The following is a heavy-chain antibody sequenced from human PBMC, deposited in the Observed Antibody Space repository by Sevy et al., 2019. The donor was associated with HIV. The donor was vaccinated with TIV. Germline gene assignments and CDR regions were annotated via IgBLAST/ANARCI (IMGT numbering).Heavy chain of an antibody. V-gene: IGHV3-30*18. CDR3: AKDGGVIISYGMDV. CDR1: GFTFSSYG. D-gene: IGHD3-10*01. Sequence: GGSLRLSCAASGFTFSSYGMHWVRQAPGKGLEWVAVISYDGSNKYYADSVKGRFTISRANSKNTLYLQMNSMRAEDTAVYYCAKDGGVIISYGMDVWGQGTTVTVSS. J-gene: IGHJ6*02. CDR2: ISYDGSNK.